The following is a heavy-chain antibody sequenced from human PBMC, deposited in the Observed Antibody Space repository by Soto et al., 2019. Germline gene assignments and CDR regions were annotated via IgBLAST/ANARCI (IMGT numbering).Heavy chain of an antibody. V-gene: IGHV2-5*02. CDR1: GFSLTTRGVG. Sequence: QITLKESGPTLVKPTQTLTLTCTFSGFSLTTRGVGVGWIRQPPGKALECLALIYWDDDKRYSPSLQSRLSITKDTSKNHLVLTMTNVDPVDTATYYCAHIPNYYQYDWFDPWGQGTLVSVSS. CDR2: IYWDDDK. J-gene: IGHJ5*02. CDR3: AHIPNYYQYDWFDP. D-gene: IGHD3-16*01.